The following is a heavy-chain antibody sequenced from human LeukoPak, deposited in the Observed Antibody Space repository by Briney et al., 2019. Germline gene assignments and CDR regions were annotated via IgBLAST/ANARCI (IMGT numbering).Heavy chain of an antibody. CDR3: AGADRHDYGEDY. CDR2: IYYSGSS. J-gene: IGHJ4*02. CDR1: GGSISSYY. D-gene: IGHD4-17*01. V-gene: IGHV4-59*04. Sequence: PSETLSLTCTVSGGSISSYYWSWIRQPPGKGLEWMGFIYYSGSSYYNPSLKSRVTMSVDTSKNQFSLRLTSVTAADTAFYYCAGADRHDYGEDYWGQGTLVTVSS.